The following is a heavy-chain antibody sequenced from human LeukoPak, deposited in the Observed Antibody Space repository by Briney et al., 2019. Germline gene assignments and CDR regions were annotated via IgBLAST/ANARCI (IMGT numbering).Heavy chain of an antibody. J-gene: IGHJ1*01. Sequence: ASVKVSCKASGYTFTSYGISWVRQAPGQGLEWMGWISAYNGNTNYAQKLQGRVTMTTDTSTSTAYMELRSLRSDDTAVYYCARSPFYYYDSSGYSTLGDFQHWGQGTLVTVSS. V-gene: IGHV1-18*01. CDR2: ISAYNGNT. CDR1: GYTFTSYG. CDR3: ARSPFYYYDSSGYSTLGDFQH. D-gene: IGHD3-22*01.